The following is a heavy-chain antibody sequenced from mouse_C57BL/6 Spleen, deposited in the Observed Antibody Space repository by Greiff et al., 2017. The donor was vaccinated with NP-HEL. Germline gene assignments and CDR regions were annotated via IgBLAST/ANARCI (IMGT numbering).Heavy chain of an antibody. Sequence: QVQLQQPGAELVKPGASVKLSCKASGYTFTSYWMRGVNRRPGKGLEWIGEIDPSDGYTNTNQKLKGKATLTVDTSSSTAYMQLSSLTSEDSAVYYCARGTGTDGDYFDYWGQGTTLTVSS. V-gene: IGHV1-50*01. CDR3: ARGTGTDGDYFDY. CDR1: GYTFTSYW. D-gene: IGHD4-1*01. J-gene: IGHJ2*01. CDR2: IDPSDGYT.